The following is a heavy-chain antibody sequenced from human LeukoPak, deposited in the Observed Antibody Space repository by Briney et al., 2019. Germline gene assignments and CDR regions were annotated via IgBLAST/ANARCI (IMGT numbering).Heavy chain of an antibody. D-gene: IGHD6-19*01. CDR3: ASTGPPPYISGWSSATVCYFES. J-gene: IGHJ4*02. CDR2: IGTHGTTT. Sequence: GGSLRLSCAASGFTFSSYAMTWVRQAPGKGLEWVSGIGTHGTTTYYADSVKGRFTISRDDSKNTLYLQMYSLRADDTAVYYCASTGPPPYISGWSSATVCYFESWGQGTLVTVSS. V-gene: IGHV3-23*01. CDR1: GFTFSSYA.